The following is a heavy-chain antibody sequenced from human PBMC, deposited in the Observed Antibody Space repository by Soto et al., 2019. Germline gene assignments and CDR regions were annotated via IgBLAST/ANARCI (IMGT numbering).Heavy chain of an antibody. V-gene: IGHV1-69*01. J-gene: IGHJ4*02. D-gene: IGHD2-15*01. CDR2: IIPIFGTA. CDR3: ARSDYCSGGSCWARFDY. Sequence: QVQLVQSGAEVKKPGSSVKVSCKASGGTFSSYAISWVRQAPGQRLEWMGGIIPIFGTANYAQKFQGRVTITADESTSTAYMELSSLRSEDTAVYYCARSDYCSGGSCWARFDYWGQGTLVTVSS. CDR1: GGTFSSYA.